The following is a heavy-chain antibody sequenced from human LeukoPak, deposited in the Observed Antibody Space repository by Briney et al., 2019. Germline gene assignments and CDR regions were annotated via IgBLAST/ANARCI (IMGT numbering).Heavy chain of an antibody. CDR1: GYTLTELS. Sequence: ASVKVSCKVSGYTLTELSMHWVRQAPGKGLEWMGGFDPEDGETICAQKFQGRVTMTEDTSTDTAYMELSSLRSEDTAVYYCATASITMDFYYYYGMDVWGRGTTVTVSS. CDR3: ATASITMDFYYYYGMDV. J-gene: IGHJ6*02. D-gene: IGHD3-10*01. V-gene: IGHV1-24*01. CDR2: FDPEDGET.